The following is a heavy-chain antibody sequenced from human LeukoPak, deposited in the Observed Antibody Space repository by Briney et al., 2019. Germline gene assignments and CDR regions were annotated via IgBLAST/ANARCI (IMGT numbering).Heavy chain of an antibody. Sequence: SETLSLTCTVFGGSINTSSYYWGWIRQAPGKGLEWIGSMYYTGTLYYNPSLKSRVTISVDTPKNQFSLKLGSVTAADTAVYYCAKHEDIVTVPATSWFDPWGPGTLVTVSS. CDR2: MYYTGTL. CDR1: GGSINTSSYY. D-gene: IGHD2/OR15-2a*01. CDR3: AKHEDIVTVPATSWFDP. J-gene: IGHJ5*02. V-gene: IGHV4-39*01.